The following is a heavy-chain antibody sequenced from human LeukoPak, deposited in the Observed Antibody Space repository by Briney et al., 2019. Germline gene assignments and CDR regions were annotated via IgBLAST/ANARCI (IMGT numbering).Heavy chain of an antibody. CDR1: GGSMNSYY. V-gene: IGHV4-59*01. CDR2: IYYTGNT. J-gene: IGHJ3*02. Sequence: TSETLSLTCTVSGGSMNSYYWSWIRQPPGKGLEWIAYIYYTGNTNYNPSLKSRVTISVDTSKNQFSLKLSSVTAADTAVYYCAKLTQGYYDSSGYYYVGNSAFDIWGQGTMVTVSS. CDR3: AKLTQGYYDSSGYYYVGNSAFDI. D-gene: IGHD3-22*01.